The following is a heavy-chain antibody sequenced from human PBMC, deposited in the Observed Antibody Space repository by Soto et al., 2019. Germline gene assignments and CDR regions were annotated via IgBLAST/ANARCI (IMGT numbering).Heavy chain of an antibody. V-gene: IGHV4-61*01. J-gene: IGHJ4*02. CDR2: ISFTGPT. D-gene: IGHD2-8*01. CDR3: ARYCNNSNCRHLYYFDY. CDR1: GDSVTSGSYY. Sequence: SETLSLTCIVSGDSVTSGSYYWTWLRQPPGTGLEWIGYISFTGPTKYNPSLQSRVTMSVDTHKDQFFLKLTSVTAADTAVYYCARYCNNSNCRHLYYFDYWGLGTLVTVSS.